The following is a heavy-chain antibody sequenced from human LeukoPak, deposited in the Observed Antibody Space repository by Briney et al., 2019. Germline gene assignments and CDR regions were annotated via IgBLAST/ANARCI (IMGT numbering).Heavy chain of an antibody. CDR3: ARHIVLMVYAIDAFDI. Sequence: ASVKVSCKASGYTFTSYGIGWVRQAPGQGPEWMGWISAYNGNTNYAQKLQGRVTMTTDTSTSTAYMELGSLRSDDTAVYYCARHIVLMVYAIDAFDIWGQGTMVTVSS. D-gene: IGHD2-8*01. J-gene: IGHJ3*02. CDR2: ISAYNGNT. CDR1: GYTFTSYG. V-gene: IGHV1-18*01.